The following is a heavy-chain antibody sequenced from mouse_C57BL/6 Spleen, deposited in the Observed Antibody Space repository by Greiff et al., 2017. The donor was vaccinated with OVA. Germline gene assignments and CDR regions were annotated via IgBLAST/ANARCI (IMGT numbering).Heavy chain of an antibody. Sequence: EVQLQESGPELVKPGASVKISCKASGYSFTDYNMNWVKQSNGKSLEWIGVINPNYGTTSYNQKFKGKATLTVDQSSSTAYMQLNSLTSEDSAVYHCARSPLITTVVATENYFDYWGQGTTLTVSS. J-gene: IGHJ2*01. D-gene: IGHD1-1*01. V-gene: IGHV1-39*01. CDR3: ARSPLITTVVATENYFDY. CDR1: GYSFTDYN. CDR2: INPNYGTT.